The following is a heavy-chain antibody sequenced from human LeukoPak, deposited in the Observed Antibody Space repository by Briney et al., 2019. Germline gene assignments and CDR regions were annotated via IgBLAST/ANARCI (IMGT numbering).Heavy chain of an antibody. CDR2: INPNSGNT. CDR1: GYTFTSYD. J-gene: IGHJ4*02. V-gene: IGHV1-8*01. Sequence: ASVKVSCKASGYTFTSYDINWVRQATGQGLEWMGWINPNSGNTGYAQKFQGRVTMTRNTSISTAYMELSSLRSEDTAVYYCARGRSIAAAVPGYWGQGTLVTVSS. CDR3: ARGRSIAAAVPGY. D-gene: IGHD6-13*01.